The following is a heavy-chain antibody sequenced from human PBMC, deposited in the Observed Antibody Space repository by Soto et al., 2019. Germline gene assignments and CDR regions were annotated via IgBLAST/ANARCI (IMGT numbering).Heavy chain of an antibody. J-gene: IGHJ4*02. CDR2: IDNTGSA. CDR3: AGAVSDFDVRRYRTSYFDQ. D-gene: IGHD3-10*02. V-gene: IGHV4-31*03. CDR1: GASVSTGVYY. Sequence: PSETLSLTCTVSGASVSTGVYYWTWIRQHPGKGLEWIGYIDNTGSAYYNPSLTGRVDISVDTSKNQFSLNLQSLTAADTAFYYCAGAVSDFDVRRYRTSYFDQWGQGIRVTVS.